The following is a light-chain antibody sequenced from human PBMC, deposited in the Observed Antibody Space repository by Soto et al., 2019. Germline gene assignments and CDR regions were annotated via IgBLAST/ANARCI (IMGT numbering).Light chain of an antibody. J-gene: IGKJ1*01. Sequence: DIQMTQSPSSLSASVGDRVTITCQASQDISNYLNWYQQKPGKAPKLLIYDASNLETGVPSRFSGSGSGTDFTFTISSLQPEDIATYYCQQSHSTRWTFGQGTKVDIK. CDR1: QDISNY. CDR3: QQSHSTRWT. V-gene: IGKV1-33*01. CDR2: DAS.